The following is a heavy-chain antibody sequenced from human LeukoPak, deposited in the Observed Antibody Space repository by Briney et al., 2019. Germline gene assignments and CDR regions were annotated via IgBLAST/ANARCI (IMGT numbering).Heavy chain of an antibody. D-gene: IGHD6-6*01. V-gene: IGHV4-59*08. CDR1: GGSISSYY. CDR3: ASSSIAARRWFDP. Sequence: PSETLSLTCTVSGGSISSYYWSWIRQPPGKGLEWIEYIYYSGSTNYNPSLKSRVTISVDTSKNQFSLKLSSVTAADTAVYYCASSSIAARRWFDPWGQGTLVTVSS. J-gene: IGHJ5*02. CDR2: IYYSGST.